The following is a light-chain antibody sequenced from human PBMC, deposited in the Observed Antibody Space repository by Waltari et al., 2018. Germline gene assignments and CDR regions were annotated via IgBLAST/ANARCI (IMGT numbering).Light chain of an antibody. CDR1: SGDIGTYDH. CDR3: SSYAGNYIYV. V-gene: IGLV2-8*01. Sequence: QSALTQPPSASGSPGQSVTISCTGTSGDIGTYDHVSWYQQHPGKAPKVIVYSVTKRPSGGPDRCSGSKSGDTAFLTVSGLQAEDEADYYCSSYAGNYIYVFGTGTEVTVL. J-gene: IGLJ1*01. CDR2: SVT.